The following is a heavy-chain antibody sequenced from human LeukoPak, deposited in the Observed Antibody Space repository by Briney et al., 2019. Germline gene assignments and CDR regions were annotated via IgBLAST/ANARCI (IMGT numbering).Heavy chain of an antibody. CDR2: IYYSGST. V-gene: IGHV4-59*08. Sequence: SETLSLTCTVSGGSISSYYWSWIRQPPGKGLEWIGYIYYSGSTNYNPSLKSRVTISVDTSKNQFSLKLSSVTAADTAVYYCARHKGNGGYYYYGMDAWGQGTTVTVSS. CDR1: GGSISSYY. CDR3: ARHKGNGGYYYYGMDA. J-gene: IGHJ6*02. D-gene: IGHD2-8*01.